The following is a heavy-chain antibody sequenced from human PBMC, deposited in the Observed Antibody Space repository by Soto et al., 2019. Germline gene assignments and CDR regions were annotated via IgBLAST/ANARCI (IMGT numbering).Heavy chain of an antibody. CDR1: GFTFSSYS. D-gene: IGHD5-18*01. CDR3: ARDSMVTYYYYGMDV. J-gene: IGHJ6*02. V-gene: IGHV3-21*01. CDR2: ISSSSSYI. Sequence: GGSLRLSCAASGFTFSSYSMNWVRQAPGKGLEWASSISSSSSYIYYADSVKGRFTISRDNAKNPLYLQMNSLRAEDTAVYYCARDSMVTYYYYGMDVWGQGTTVTVSS.